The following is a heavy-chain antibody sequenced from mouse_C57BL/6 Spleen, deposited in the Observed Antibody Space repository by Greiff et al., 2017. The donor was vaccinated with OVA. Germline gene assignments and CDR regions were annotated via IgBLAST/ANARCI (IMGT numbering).Heavy chain of an antibody. CDR1: GYTFTSYW. CDR2: IDPSDSET. J-gene: IGHJ3*01. D-gene: IGHD1-1*01. V-gene: IGHV1-52*01. CDR3: ARDYGSRFAY. Sequence: QVQLKQSGAELVRPGSSVKLSCKASGYTFTSYWMHWVKQRPIQGLEWIGNIDPSDSETHYNQKFKDKATLTVDKSSSTAYMQLSSLTSEDSAVYYCARDYGSRFAYWGQGTLVTVSA.